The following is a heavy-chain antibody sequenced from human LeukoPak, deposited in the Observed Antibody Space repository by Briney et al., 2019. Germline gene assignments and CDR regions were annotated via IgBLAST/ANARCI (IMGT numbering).Heavy chain of an antibody. V-gene: IGHV4-39*01. J-gene: IGHJ4*02. Sequence: PSETLSLTCAVSGVSMRTSTYYWGWIRQPPGKGLEWIGTISSIGSTSYNPSLTSRVTILVDTSKNQFSLNLSSVSAADTAVYYCARRVPTGWSEGFDYWGQGTLVTVSS. CDR1: GVSMRTSTYY. CDR3: ARRVPTGWSEGFDY. CDR2: ISSIGST. D-gene: IGHD6-19*01.